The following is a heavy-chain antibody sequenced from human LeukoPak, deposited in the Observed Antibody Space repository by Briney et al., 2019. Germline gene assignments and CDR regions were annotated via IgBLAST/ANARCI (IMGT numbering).Heavy chain of an antibody. D-gene: IGHD1-26*01. CDR1: GFTLSSHW. J-gene: IGHJ4*02. Sequence: GGSLRLSCAASGFTLSSHWMTWVRQAPGKGLEWVANINQDGSAKYYVDSVKGRFTISRDNAKNSMYLQMNSLRAEDTAVYYCARWEIRGSAHQLDYWGQGTLVTVSS. V-gene: IGHV3-7*01. CDR3: ARWEIRGSAHQLDY. CDR2: INQDGSAK.